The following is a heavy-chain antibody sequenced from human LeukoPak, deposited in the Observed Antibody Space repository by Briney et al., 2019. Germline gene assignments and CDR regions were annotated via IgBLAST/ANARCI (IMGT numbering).Heavy chain of an antibody. CDR1: GFTFSSYA. CDR2: ISYDGSNK. V-gene: IGHV3-30-3*01. D-gene: IGHD5-12*01. CDR3: AKGGRAGGYDLDYYYYYMDV. J-gene: IGHJ6*03. Sequence: GRSLRLSCAASGFTFSSYAMHWVRQAPGKGLEWVAVISYDGSNKYYADSVKGRFTISRDNSKNTLYLQMNSLRAEDTAVYYCAKGGRAGGYDLDYYYYYMDVWGKGTTVTVSS.